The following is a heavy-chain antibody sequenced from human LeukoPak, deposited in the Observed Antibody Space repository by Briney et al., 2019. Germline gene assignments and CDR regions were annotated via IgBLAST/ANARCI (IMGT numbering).Heavy chain of an antibody. CDR3: ARESYGDYNPHWFDP. V-gene: IGHV6-1*01. CDR2: TYYRSKWYN. D-gene: IGHD4-17*01. Sequence: SQTLSLTCAISGDSVSSNSASWNWIRQSPSRGLEWLGRTYYRSKWYNDYATSVKNQINIKPDISKNQFSLQLNSLTPEDTAVYYCARESYGDYNPHWFDPWGQGTLVTVSS. J-gene: IGHJ5*02. CDR1: GDSVSSNSAS.